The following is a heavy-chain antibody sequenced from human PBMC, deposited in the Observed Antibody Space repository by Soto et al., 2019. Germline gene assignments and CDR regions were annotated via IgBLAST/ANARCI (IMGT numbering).Heavy chain of an antibody. J-gene: IGHJ4*02. CDR1: GYMFNTYG. CDR3: ARTYGSGDYFLPFEY. D-gene: IGHD3-10*01. Sequence: QVQLLQSGAEVKKPGASVKVSCKASGYMFNTYGITWVRQAPGQGREWMGWISVYNGNIDYAPKFEGRVTMTTDTSTSTAYMELKSLTSDDTAVYYCARTYGSGDYFLPFEYWGQGTPVSVSS. V-gene: IGHV1-18*01. CDR2: ISVYNGNI.